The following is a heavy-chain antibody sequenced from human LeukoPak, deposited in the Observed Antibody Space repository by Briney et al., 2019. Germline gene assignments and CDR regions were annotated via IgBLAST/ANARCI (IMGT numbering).Heavy chain of an antibody. CDR1: GGSISSYY. V-gene: IGHV4-59*01. J-gene: IGHJ6*02. Sequence: SETLSLTCTVSGGSISSYYWSWIRQPPGKGLEWIGYISYSESPKYTPPHKSRVTISADTSKNQFSLKLSSVTAADTAVYYCARGASITMVRGPPYYYGMDVWGQGTTVTVSS. CDR3: ARGASITMVRGPPYYYGMDV. CDR2: ISYSESP. D-gene: IGHD3-10*01.